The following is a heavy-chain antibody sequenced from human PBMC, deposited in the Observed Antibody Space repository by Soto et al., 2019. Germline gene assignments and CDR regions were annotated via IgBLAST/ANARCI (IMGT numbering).Heavy chain of an antibody. D-gene: IGHD5-18*01. Sequence: GASVKVSCKASGYTFTNYDITWVRQAAGQGLEWVGWVNPNSGYTAYAQKFVGRVTMTRNTSLRTAYMELSSLTSGDTAVYYCARSYSYGWTDYWGQGTLVTVCS. V-gene: IGHV1-8*01. J-gene: IGHJ4*02. CDR1: GYTFTNYD. CDR2: VNPNSGYT. CDR3: ARSYSYGWTDY.